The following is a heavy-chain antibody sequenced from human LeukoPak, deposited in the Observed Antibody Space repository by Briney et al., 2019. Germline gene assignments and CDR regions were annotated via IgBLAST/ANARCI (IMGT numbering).Heavy chain of an antibody. J-gene: IGHJ4*02. CDR2: ISYDGSNK. CDR1: GFTFSSYA. CDR3: ARSRNYCGGDCYSSSYFDY. D-gene: IGHD2-21*02. Sequence: GGSLRLSCAASGFTFSSYAMHWVRQAPGKGLEWVAVISYDGSNKYYADSVKGRFTISRDNPKNTLYLQMNSLRAEDTAVYYCARSRNYCGGDCYSSSYFDYWGQGTLVTVSS. V-gene: IGHV3-30*01.